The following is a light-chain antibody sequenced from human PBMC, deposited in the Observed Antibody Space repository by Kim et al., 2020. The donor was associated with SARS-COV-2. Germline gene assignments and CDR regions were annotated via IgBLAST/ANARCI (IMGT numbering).Light chain of an antibody. CDR1: QSVTSSY. CDR3: QQYATSPT. J-gene: IGKJ4*01. CDR2: GAS. Sequence: EIVFTQSPGTLSLSPGERATLSCRASQSVTSSYLAWYQQKPGQAPRLLIYGASSRATGIPDRFSGGGSGTDFSLTIRRLEPEDFAVYYCQQYATSPTFGGGTKLE. V-gene: IGKV3-20*01.